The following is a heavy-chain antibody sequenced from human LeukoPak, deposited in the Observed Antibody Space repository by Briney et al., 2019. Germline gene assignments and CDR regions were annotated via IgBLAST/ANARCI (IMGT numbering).Heavy chain of an antibody. CDR1: GFTFSSYE. CDR3: TTDYVWEPNY. V-gene: IGHV3-48*01. Sequence: GGSLRLSCAASGFTFSSYEMNWVRQAPGKGLEWVSYISSSSSTIYYADSVKGRFTISRDNAKNSLYLQMNSLRAEDTAVYYCTTDYVWEPNYWGQGTLVTVSS. J-gene: IGHJ4*02. CDR2: ISSSSSTI. D-gene: IGHD3-16*01.